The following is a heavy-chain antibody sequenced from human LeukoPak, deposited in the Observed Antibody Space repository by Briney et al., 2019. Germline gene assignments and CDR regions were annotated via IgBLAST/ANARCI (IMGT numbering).Heavy chain of an antibody. Sequence: SETLSFTCAVYGGSFSGYYWSWIRQPPGKGLEWIGEINHSGSTNYNPSLKSRVTISVDTSKNQFSLKLSSVTAADTAVYYCARGFSSWVSYFDYWGQGTLVTVSS. J-gene: IGHJ4*02. CDR3: ARGFSSWVSYFDY. D-gene: IGHD6-13*01. CDR2: INHSGST. CDR1: GGSFSGYY. V-gene: IGHV4-34*01.